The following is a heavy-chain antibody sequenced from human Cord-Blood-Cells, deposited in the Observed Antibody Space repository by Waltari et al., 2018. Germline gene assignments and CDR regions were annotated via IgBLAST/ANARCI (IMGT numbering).Heavy chain of an antibody. Sequence: QVQLVESGGGVVQPGRSLRLSCAASGFTFSSYGLPWVRQAPGTGLEWVAVISYDGSNKYYADSVKGRFTISRDNSKNTLYLQMNSLRAEDTAVYYCAKDSPPYYYGSGSYLDYWGQGTLVTVSS. CDR3: AKDSPPYYYGSGSYLDY. D-gene: IGHD3-10*01. J-gene: IGHJ4*02. V-gene: IGHV3-30*18. CDR1: GFTFSSYG. CDR2: ISYDGSNK.